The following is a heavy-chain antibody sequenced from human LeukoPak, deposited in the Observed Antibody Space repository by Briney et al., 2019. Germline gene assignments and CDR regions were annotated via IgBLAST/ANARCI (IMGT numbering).Heavy chain of an antibody. CDR1: GFTFSRYW. Sequence: GGSLRLSCAASGFTFSRYWMHWVRQVPGEGLVWVSRINPDGRTITYADSVKGRFIISRGNAKNTLSLQLNSLGAEDTAVYFCARVDTGSWYFDLWGRGTLVTVSS. V-gene: IGHV3-74*01. D-gene: IGHD3-22*01. CDR2: INPDGRTI. J-gene: IGHJ2*01. CDR3: ARVDTGSWYFDL.